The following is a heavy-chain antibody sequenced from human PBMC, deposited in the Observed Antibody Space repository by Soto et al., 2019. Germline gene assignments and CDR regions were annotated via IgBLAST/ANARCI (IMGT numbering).Heavy chain of an antibody. V-gene: IGHV1-58*01. CDR1: GFTFTSSA. D-gene: IGHD1-26*01. Sequence: SVKVSCKASGFTFTSSAVQWVRQARGQRLEWIGWIVVGSGNTNYAQKFQERVTITRDMSTSTAYMELSSLRSEDTAVYYCAAGRSGRYFRFRAFDIWGQGTMVTVSS. CDR3: AAGRSGRYFRFRAFDI. J-gene: IGHJ3*02. CDR2: IVVGSGNT.